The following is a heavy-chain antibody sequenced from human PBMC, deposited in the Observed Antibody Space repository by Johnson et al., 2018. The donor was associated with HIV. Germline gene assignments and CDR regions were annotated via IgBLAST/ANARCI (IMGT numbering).Heavy chain of an antibody. CDR1: GFTFSSYA. Sequence: VHLVESGGGVIQPGRSLRLSCAASGFTFSSYAMHWVRQAPGKGLEWVSGINWNGGRTGYADSVKGRFSISRDNAKNTLYLQMNSLRAEDTAVYYCAKDSVFNYYDSSGYYGGAFDIWGQGTMVTVSS. CDR3: AKDSVFNYYDSSGYYGGAFDI. D-gene: IGHD3-22*01. CDR2: INWNGGRT. J-gene: IGHJ3*02. V-gene: IGHV3-20*04.